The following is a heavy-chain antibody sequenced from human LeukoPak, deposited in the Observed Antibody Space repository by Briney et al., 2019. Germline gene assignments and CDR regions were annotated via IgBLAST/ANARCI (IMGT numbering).Heavy chain of an antibody. CDR2: ISAYNGNT. Sequence: ASVKVSCKASGYTFTSYGISWVRQAPGQGLEWMGWISAYNGNTNYAQKLQGRVTMTRNTSISTAYMELSSLRSEDTAVYYCALMALNGGKGIDYWGQGTLVTVSS. J-gene: IGHJ4*02. CDR3: ALMALNGGKGIDY. V-gene: IGHV1-18*01. CDR1: GYTFTSYG. D-gene: IGHD5-24*01.